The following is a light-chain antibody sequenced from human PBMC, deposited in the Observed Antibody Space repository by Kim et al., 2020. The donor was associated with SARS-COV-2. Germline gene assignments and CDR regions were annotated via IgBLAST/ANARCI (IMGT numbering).Light chain of an antibody. V-gene: IGLV3-19*01. Sequence: SVAWGQIVRHKGQGHSLKSYTSSLYPQEPGQAPVHVNYDKNNQPSVIPYRFSGSSSGNTASLTITGAQAEDEADYSWNSRDSSGWVFGGGTRLTVL. CDR3: NSRDSSGWV. CDR1: SLKSYT. CDR2: DKN. J-gene: IGLJ3*02.